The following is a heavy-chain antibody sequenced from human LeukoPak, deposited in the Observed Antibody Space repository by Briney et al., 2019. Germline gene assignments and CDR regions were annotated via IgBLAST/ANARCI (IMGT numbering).Heavy chain of an antibody. D-gene: IGHD3-22*01. V-gene: IGHV4-61*08. CDR1: GGSISSGGYY. CDR2: IFYSGST. CDR3: ARAPYFDSNGYSYRDDYFDY. J-gene: IGHJ4*02. Sequence: PSETLSLTCNVSGGSISSGGYYWTWIRQPPGKGLEWIGYIFYSGSTNYNPSLKSRVTISVDTSKNQFSLKLSSVTAADTAVYYCARAPYFDSNGYSYRDDYFDYWGQGALVPVSS.